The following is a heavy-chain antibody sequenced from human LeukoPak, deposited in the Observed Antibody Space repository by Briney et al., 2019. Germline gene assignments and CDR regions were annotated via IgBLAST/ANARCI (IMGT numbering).Heavy chain of an antibody. CDR1: GGSFSGYY. CDR3: ARDGGPIDNYYYYYGMDV. Sequence: SETLSLTCAVYGGSFSGYYWSWIRQPPGKGLEWIGEINHSGSTNYNPSLKSRVTISVDTSKNQFSLKLSSVTAADTAVYYCARDGGPIDNYYYYYGMDVWGQGTTVTVSS. CDR2: INHSGST. V-gene: IGHV4-34*01. D-gene: IGHD4-23*01. J-gene: IGHJ6*02.